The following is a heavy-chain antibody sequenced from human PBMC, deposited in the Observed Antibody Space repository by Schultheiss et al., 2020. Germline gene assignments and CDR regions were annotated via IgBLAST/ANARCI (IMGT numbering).Heavy chain of an antibody. Sequence: GGSLRLSCAASGFTFSSYAMHWVRQAPGKGLEWVAVISYDGSNKYYADSVKGRFTISRDNSKNTLYLQMNSLRAEDTAVYYCARDLHYWGQGTLFTVSS. J-gene: IGHJ4*02. CDR2: ISYDGSNK. CDR1: GFTFSSYA. V-gene: IGHV3-30-3*01. CDR3: ARDLHY.